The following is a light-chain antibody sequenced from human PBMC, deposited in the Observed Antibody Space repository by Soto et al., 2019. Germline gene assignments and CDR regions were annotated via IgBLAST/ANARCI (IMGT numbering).Light chain of an antibody. V-gene: IGKV1-9*01. J-gene: IGKJ5*01. Sequence: IQLTQSASLLSASIGDRVTITCRASHDISTFLAWYQQKPGKAPKLLIYEASTLQSGVPSRFSGSGSGTEFTLTISGLLPEDFAAYHCQQLYTLPFTFGQGTRLAI. CDR3: QQLYTLPFT. CDR2: EAS. CDR1: HDISTF.